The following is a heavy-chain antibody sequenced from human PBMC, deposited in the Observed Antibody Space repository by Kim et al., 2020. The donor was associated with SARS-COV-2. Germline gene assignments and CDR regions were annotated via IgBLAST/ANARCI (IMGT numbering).Heavy chain of an antibody. Sequence: SETLSLTCAVSGGSISSSNWWSWVRQPPGKGLGWIGEIDHSGSTNYNPSLKSRVTISVDKSKNQFSLKLSSVTAADTAVYYCARGQIGAAAGIWITYYYYYYMDVWGKGTPVTVSS. CDR2: IDHSGST. CDR1: GGSISSSNW. V-gene: IGHV4-4*02. J-gene: IGHJ6*03. D-gene: IGHD6-13*01. CDR3: ARGQIGAAAGIWITYYYYYYMDV.